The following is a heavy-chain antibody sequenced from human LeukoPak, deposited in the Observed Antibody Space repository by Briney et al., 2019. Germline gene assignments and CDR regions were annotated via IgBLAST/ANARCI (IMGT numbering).Heavy chain of an antibody. J-gene: IGHJ4*02. CDR3: AKDKAGTIVWYGRWAIGLFDY. CDR2: ISADGGST. V-gene: IGHV3-43*02. D-gene: IGHD6-13*01. CDR1: GFNFDAYA. Sequence: GGSLRLSCAASGFNFDAYAMHWVRQALGKGLQWVSLISADGGSTYYADSVKGRFTISRDNSKNSLYLQMNSLTTEDTAFYYCAKDKAGTIVWYGRWAIGLFDYWGQGTLLTVSS.